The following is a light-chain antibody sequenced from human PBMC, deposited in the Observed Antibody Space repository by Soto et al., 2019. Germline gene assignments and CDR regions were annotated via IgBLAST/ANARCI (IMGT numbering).Light chain of an antibody. CDR1: QSVSSSY. J-gene: IGKJ4*01. Sequence: EIVLTQSPGTLSLSPGERATLSCRASQSVSSSYLAWYQQKPGQAPRLLIYGASSRATGIPDRFIGSGSGTDFNLTISRLEPEDFAVYYCQQYGSSPPGLTFGGGTKVQIK. V-gene: IGKV3-20*01. CDR3: QQYGSSPPGLT. CDR2: GAS.